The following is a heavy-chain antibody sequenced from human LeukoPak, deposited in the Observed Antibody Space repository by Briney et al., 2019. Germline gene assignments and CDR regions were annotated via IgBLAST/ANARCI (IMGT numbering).Heavy chain of an antibody. J-gene: IGHJ6*03. Sequence: ASVKVSCKASGYTFTSYYMHWVRQAPGQGLEWMGIINPSGGSTSYAQKFQGRVTMTRNTSISTAYMELSSLRSEDTAVYYCARRRYSSSWTGYYYYYMDVWGKGTTVTISS. CDR2: INPSGGST. CDR1: GYTFTSYY. V-gene: IGHV1-46*01. D-gene: IGHD6-13*01. CDR3: ARRRYSSSWTGYYYYYMDV.